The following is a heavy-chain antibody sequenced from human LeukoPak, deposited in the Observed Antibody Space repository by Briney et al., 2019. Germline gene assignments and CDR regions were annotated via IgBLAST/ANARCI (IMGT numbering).Heavy chain of an antibody. CDR1: GGSISSYY. V-gene: IGHV4-59*08. D-gene: IGHD3-10*01. Sequence: SETLSLTCTVSGGSISSYYWSWIRQPPGKGLEWIGYIYYSGGTNYNPSLKSRVTISLDTSKNQFSLKLSSVTAADTAVYYCARQEWYDGSETYTYFQYWGQGTLVTVPS. CDR3: ARQEWYDGSETYTYFQY. CDR2: IYYSGGT. J-gene: IGHJ1*01.